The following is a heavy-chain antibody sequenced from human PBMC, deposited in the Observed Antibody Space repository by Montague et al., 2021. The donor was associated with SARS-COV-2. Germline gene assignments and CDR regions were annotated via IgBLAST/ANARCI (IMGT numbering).Heavy chain of an antibody. V-gene: IGHV3-30-3*01. Sequence: SLRLSCAASGFTFSSYAMHWVRQAPGKGLEWVAVISYDGSNKYYADSVKGRFTISRDNSKNTLYLQMNSLRAEDTAVYYCARDREITMVRGAPLYGMDVWGQGTPVTVSS. D-gene: IGHD3-10*01. CDR1: GFTFSSYA. CDR2: ISYDGSNK. CDR3: ARDREITMVRGAPLYGMDV. J-gene: IGHJ6*02.